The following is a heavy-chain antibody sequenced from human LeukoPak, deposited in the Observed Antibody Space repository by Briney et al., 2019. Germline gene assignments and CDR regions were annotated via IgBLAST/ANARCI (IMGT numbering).Heavy chain of an antibody. J-gene: IGHJ6*02. CDR2: IYYSGST. CDR3: ARVGEDYDILTGLDGYYYYGMDV. CDR1: GGSISSGDYY. Sequence: SQTLSLTCTVSGGSISSGDYYWSWIRQPPGKGLEWIGYIYYSGSTYYNPSLKSRVTTLVDTSKNQFSLKLSSVTAADTAVYYCARVGEDYDILTGLDGYYYYGMDVWGQGTTVTVSS. V-gene: IGHV4-30-4*01. D-gene: IGHD3-9*01.